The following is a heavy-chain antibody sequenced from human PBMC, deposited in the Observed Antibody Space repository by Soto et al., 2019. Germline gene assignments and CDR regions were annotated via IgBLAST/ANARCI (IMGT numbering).Heavy chain of an antibody. J-gene: IGHJ5*02. CDR1: GYTFTIYA. CDR2: INAGNGNT. D-gene: IGHD2-15*01. V-gene: IGHV1-3*01. Sequence: ASVKVSCKASGYTFTIYAMHWVRQAPGQRLEWMGWINAGNGNTKYSQKFQGRVTITRDTSASTAYMELSSLRSEDTAVYYCARDLGYCSGGSCYNWFDPWGQGTLVTVSS. CDR3: ARDLGYCSGGSCYNWFDP.